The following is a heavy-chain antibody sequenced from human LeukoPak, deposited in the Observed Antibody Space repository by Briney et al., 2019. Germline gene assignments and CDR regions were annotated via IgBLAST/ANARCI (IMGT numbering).Heavy chain of an antibody. Sequence: SETLSLTCTVSGGSISSSSYYWGWIRQPPGKGLEWIGSIYYSGSTYYNPSLKSRVTISVDTSKNQFSLKLSSVTAADTAVYYCARYSGSYHKYYFDYWGQGTLVTVSS. J-gene: IGHJ4*02. D-gene: IGHD1-26*01. CDR3: ARYSGSYHKYYFDY. CDR1: GGSISSSSYY. V-gene: IGHV4-39*01. CDR2: IYYSGST.